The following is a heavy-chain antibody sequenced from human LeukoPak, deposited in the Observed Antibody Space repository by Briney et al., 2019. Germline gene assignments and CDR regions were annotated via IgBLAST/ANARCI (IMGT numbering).Heavy chain of an antibody. J-gene: IGHJ4*02. CDR2: ISYDGSNK. CDR1: GFTYSSYG. CDR3: ARDSPNDY. Sequence: GGSLRLSCAASGFTYSSYGMHWVRQAPGKGLEWVAVISYDGSNKYYADSVKGRFTISRDNSENTLYLQMNSLRAEDTAVYYCARDSPNDYWGQGTLVTVSS. V-gene: IGHV3-30*04. D-gene: IGHD4/OR15-4a*01.